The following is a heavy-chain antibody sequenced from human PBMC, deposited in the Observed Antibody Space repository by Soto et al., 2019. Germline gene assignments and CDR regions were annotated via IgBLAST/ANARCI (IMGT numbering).Heavy chain of an antibody. CDR3: AKVSASGYSYGIPLEY. Sequence: ASVKVSCKASGYTFSDYYIHWVRQAPGQGLEWMGWINPNSGGTKYAPKFQGGVTMTRDTSITTAYMELSRLRSGDTAVYYCAKVSASGYSYGIPLEYWGQGTLVTVSS. CDR1: GYTFSDYY. D-gene: IGHD5-18*01. CDR2: INPNSGGT. J-gene: IGHJ4*02. V-gene: IGHV1-2*02.